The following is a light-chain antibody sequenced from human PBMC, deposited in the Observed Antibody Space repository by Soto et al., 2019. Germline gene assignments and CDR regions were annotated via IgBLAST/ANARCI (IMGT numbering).Light chain of an antibody. Sequence: QSVLTQPASVSGSRGQSITISCTGTSRDVGGYNYVSWYQQHPGKAPKLIIYEVSNRPSGVFNRFSGSKSGNTASLTISGLQAEDEADYYCSSYTSDNSYIFGTGTKVTAL. CDR2: EVS. J-gene: IGLJ1*01. CDR3: SSYTSDNSYI. V-gene: IGLV2-14*01. CDR1: SRDVGGYNY.